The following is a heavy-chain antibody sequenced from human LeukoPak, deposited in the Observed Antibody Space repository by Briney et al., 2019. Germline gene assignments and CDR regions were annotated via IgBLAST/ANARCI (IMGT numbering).Heavy chain of an antibody. D-gene: IGHD6-13*01. CDR1: GGSFSGYY. J-gene: IGHJ3*02. CDR3: ARLYSSSWYGGGGRFEDAFDI. CDR2: INHSGST. V-gene: IGHV4-34*01. Sequence: KPSETLSLTCAVYGGSFSGYYWSWIRQPPGKGLEWIGEINHSGSTNYNPSLKSRVTISVDTSKNQFSLKLSSVTAADTAVYYCARLYSSSWYGGGGRFEDAFDIWGQGTMVTVSS.